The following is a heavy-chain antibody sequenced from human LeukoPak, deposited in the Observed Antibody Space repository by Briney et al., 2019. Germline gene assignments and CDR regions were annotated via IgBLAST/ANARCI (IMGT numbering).Heavy chain of an antibody. CDR2: VDPEDGET. J-gene: IGHJ4*02. V-gene: IGHV1-69-2*01. CDR1: GYTFTDCY. CDR3: ATAGGWELPFDY. Sequence: GASVKVSCKVSGYTFTDCYMHWVQQAPGKGLERMGLVDPEDGETIYAEKFQGRVTITADTSTDTAYMELSSLRSEDTAVYYCATAGGWELPFDYWGQGTLVTVSS. D-gene: IGHD1-26*01.